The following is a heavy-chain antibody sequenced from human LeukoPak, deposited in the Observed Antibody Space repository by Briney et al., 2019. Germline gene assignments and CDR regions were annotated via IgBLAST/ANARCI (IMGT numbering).Heavy chain of an antibody. V-gene: IGHV1-8*01. CDR3: ARVRRRITNFGVAWYYFDY. Sequence: ASVKVSCKASGYTFTSYDINWVRQATGQGLEWMGWMNPNSGNTGYAQKFQGRVTMTRNTSISTAYMELSSLRSEDTAVYYCARVRRRITNFGVAWYYFDYWGQGTLVTVSS. J-gene: IGHJ4*02. CDR1: GYTFTSYD. D-gene: IGHD3-3*01. CDR2: MNPNSGNT.